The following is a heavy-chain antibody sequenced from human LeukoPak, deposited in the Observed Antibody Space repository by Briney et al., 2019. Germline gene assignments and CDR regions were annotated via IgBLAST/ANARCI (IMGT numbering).Heavy chain of an antibody. J-gene: IGHJ5*02. CDR1: GFTFRDYA. CDR2: ISYDGNYK. D-gene: IGHD2-15*01. CDR3: ARDPLTDCSGGSCYSEGSDP. Sequence: GGSLRLSCAASGFTFRDYAMHWVRQAPGKGLELVAVISYDGNYKYSADSMKGRFTVSRDNSKNMLYLQMNSLRPEDTAVYYCARDPLTDCSGGSCYSEGSDPWGQGTLVTVSS. V-gene: IGHV3-30-3*01.